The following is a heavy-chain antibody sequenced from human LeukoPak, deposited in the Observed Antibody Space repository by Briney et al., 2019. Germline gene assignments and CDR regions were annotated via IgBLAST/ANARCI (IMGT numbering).Heavy chain of an antibody. D-gene: IGHD3-22*01. CDR2: ISSSGSTI. J-gene: IGHJ4*02. CDR1: GFTFSSYE. CDR3: ASPYYYDSSGYYSGDY. V-gene: IGHV3-48*03. Sequence: GGSLRLSCAASGFTFSSYEMNWVRQAPGEGLEWVSYISSSGSTIYYADSVKGRFTISRDNAKNPLYLQMNSLRAEDTAVYYCASPYYYDSSGYYSGDYWGQGTLVTVSS.